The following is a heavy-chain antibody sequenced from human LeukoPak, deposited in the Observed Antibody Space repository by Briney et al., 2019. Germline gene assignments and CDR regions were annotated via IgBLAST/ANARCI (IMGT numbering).Heavy chain of an antibody. D-gene: IGHD5-12*01. CDR2: INPNSGGT. Sequence: ASVKVSCKASGYSLTGYYMHWVRQAPGQGLEWMGCINPNSGGTDYAQKFQGRVTMTRDTSISTAYMELSRLTSDDTAVNYCAGLSGYDPYYFDYWGQGTLVAVSS. CDR3: AGLSGYDPYYFDY. V-gene: IGHV1-2*02. J-gene: IGHJ4*02. CDR1: GYSLTGYY.